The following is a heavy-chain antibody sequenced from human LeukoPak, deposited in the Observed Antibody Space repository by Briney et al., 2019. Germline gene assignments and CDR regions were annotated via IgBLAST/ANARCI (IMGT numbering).Heavy chain of an antibody. V-gene: IGHV4-59*08. CDR3: ARHWQSSSWYFDY. CDR1: GGSFSGYY. D-gene: IGHD6-13*01. CDR2: IYYSGST. J-gene: IGHJ4*02. Sequence: SETLSLTCAVYGGSFSGYYWSWIRQPPGKGLEWIGYIYYSGSTNYNPSLKSRVTISVDTSKNQFSLKLSSVTAADTAVYYCARHWQSSSWYFDYWGQGTLVTVSS.